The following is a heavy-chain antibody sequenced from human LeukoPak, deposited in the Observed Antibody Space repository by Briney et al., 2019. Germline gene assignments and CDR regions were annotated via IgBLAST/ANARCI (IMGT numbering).Heavy chain of an antibody. V-gene: IGHV3-30*03. CDR1: GFTLSSYG. J-gene: IGHJ4*02. Sequence: GGSLRLSCAASGFTLSSYGMHWVRQAPGKGLEWVALISDDGSNKYYADSVKGRFTISRDNSKNTLYLQMNSLRAEDTAVYYCAGMQYSSSWAAFDYWGQGTLVIVSS. D-gene: IGHD6-13*01. CDR2: ISDDGSNK. CDR3: AGMQYSSSWAAFDY.